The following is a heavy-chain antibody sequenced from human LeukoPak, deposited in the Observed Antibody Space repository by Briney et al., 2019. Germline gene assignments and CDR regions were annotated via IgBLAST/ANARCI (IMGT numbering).Heavy chain of an antibody. CDR1: GYTFTSYY. J-gene: IGHJ5*02. Sequence: ASVTVSFKASGYTFTSYYMHWVRQAPGQGLEWMGIINPSGGSTSYAQKFQGRVTMTRDTSTSTVYMELSSLRSEDTAVYYCARDRGSGSYSVDWFDPWGQGTLVTVSS. CDR2: INPSGGST. V-gene: IGHV1-46*01. CDR3: ARDRGSGSYSVDWFDP. D-gene: IGHD3-10*01.